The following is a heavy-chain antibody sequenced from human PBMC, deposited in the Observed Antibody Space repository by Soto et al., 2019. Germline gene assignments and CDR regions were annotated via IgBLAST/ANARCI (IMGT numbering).Heavy chain of an antibody. CDR2: INHSGST. V-gene: IGHV4-34*01. CDR3: ARRHGYCSGGSCYSFSFDY. Sequence: PSETLSLTCAVYGGSFSGYYWSWIRQPPGKGLEWIGEINHSGSTNYNPSLKSRVTISVDTSKNQFSLKLSSVTAADTAVYYCARRHGYCSGGSCYSFSFDYWGQGTLVTVS. D-gene: IGHD2-15*01. CDR1: GGSFSGYY. J-gene: IGHJ4*02.